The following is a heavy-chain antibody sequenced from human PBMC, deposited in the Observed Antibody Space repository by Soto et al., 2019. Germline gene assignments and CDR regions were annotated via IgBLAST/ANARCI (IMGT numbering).Heavy chain of an antibody. CDR2: VYPGGNS. CDR1: GGSISSTNYF. V-gene: IGHV4-39*01. CDR3: ATYGWGMDV. Sequence: QLQLQESSPGLVKPSETLSLTCSVSGGSISSTNYFWGWIRHPPGKGLEFIGSVYPGGNSFYNPSLNSRVTISADTSKNQCSVKLSSVTVADTAVYYCATYGWGMDVWGQGTTVTVSS. J-gene: IGHJ6*02. D-gene: IGHD4-17*01.